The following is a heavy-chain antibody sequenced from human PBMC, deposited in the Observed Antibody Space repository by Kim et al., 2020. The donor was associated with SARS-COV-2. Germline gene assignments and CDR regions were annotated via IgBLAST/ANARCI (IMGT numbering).Heavy chain of an antibody. V-gene: IGHV3-23*01. CDR3: AKPIPVANNYDYNGMDV. D-gene: IGHD6-19*01. CDR1: GFTFRSFA. Sequence: GGSLRLSCAASGFTFRSFAMSWVRQAPGKGLEWVSAISGSGGTTYYADSVKGRFSISRDNSKNTLYLQMSSLRAEDTAVYYCAKPIPVANNYDYNGMDVWGQGTTVIVSS. CDR2: ISGSGGTT. J-gene: IGHJ6*02.